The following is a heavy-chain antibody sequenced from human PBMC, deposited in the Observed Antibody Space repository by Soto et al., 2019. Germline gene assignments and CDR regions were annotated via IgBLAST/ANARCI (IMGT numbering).Heavy chain of an antibody. V-gene: IGHV3-9*01. D-gene: IGHD3-10*01. CDR3: EKVCFGELLDAFDI. CDR1: GFTFDDYA. Sequence: GGSLRLSCAASGFTFDDYAMHWVRQAPGKGLEWVSGISWNSGSIGYADSVKGRFTISRDNAKKSLYLQMNSLRAEDTAVYYFEKVCFGELLDAFDIWGQGAMVTV. CDR2: ISWNSGSI. J-gene: IGHJ3*02.